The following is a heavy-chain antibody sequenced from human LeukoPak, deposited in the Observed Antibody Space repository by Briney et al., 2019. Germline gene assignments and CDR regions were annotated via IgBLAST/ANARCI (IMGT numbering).Heavy chain of an antibody. CDR3: ATGVISSSGSYYTSLDY. V-gene: IGHV1-24*01. CDR2: FDPEDGET. J-gene: IGHJ4*02. CDR1: GYTLTELS. Sequence: GASVKVSCKVSGYTLTELSMHWVRQAPGKGLEWMGGFDPEDGETIYAQKFQGRVTMTEDTSTDTAYMELSSLRSEDTAVYYCATGVISSSGSYYTSLDYWGQGTLVTVSS. D-gene: IGHD3-10*01.